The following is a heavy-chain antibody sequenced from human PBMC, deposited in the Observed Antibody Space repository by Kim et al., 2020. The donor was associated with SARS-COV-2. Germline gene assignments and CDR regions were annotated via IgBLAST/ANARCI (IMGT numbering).Heavy chain of an antibody. J-gene: IGHJ3*01. D-gene: IGHD1-26*01. CDR3: ARLKWVAPKALDF. Sequence: SETLSLTCTVSGGSISSYYWSWIRQPLGKGLEWIGDIYNSGSTNYNPSLKSRVTISVDTSKNQFSLKLSSVTPADTAVYYCARLKWVAPKALDFWGQGT. CDR2: IYNSGST. CDR1: GGSISSYY. V-gene: IGHV4-59*01.